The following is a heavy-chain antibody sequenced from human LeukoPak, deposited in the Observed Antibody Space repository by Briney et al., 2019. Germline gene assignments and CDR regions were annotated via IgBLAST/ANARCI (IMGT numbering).Heavy chain of an antibody. CDR3: SKVAVSTSDY. J-gene: IGHJ4*02. Sequence: GSLRLSCAASGFTFSRYEMHWVRQAPGKGLEWVALISPDGSNKYYADSVKGRFTISRHNSKNTLYLQMNSLRGEDTAVYYCSKVAVSTSDYWGQGTLVTVSS. D-gene: IGHD1-1*01. V-gene: IGHV3-30*18. CDR1: GFTFSRYE. CDR2: ISPDGSNK.